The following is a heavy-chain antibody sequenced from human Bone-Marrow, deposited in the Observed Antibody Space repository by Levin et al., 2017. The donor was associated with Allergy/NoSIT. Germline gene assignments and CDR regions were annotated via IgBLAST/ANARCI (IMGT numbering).Heavy chain of an antibody. CDR3: AKGGPFDYYYYGMEV. Sequence: RASVKVSCAASEFTFSTYAMSWVRQAPGKGLEWVSGISDSGESTFYVGSVTGRFTISRDNSKDTLYLQMNSLRAEDTAIYYCAKGGPFDYYYYGMEVWGQGTTVTVPS. V-gene: IGHV3-23*01. CDR2: ISDSGEST. J-gene: IGHJ6*02. CDR1: EFTFSTYA.